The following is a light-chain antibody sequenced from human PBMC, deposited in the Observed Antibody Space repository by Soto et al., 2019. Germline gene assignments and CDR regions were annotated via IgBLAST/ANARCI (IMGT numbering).Light chain of an antibody. J-gene: IGKJ3*01. Sequence: DIQMTQSPSTLSASVGDRVTIACRARQSISSWLAWYQQKPGKAPKLLIYKASSLESGVPSRFSGSGSGTEFTLTISSLQPDDFATYYCQQYNSYAGVTFGPGTKVDIK. CDR3: QQYNSYAGVT. V-gene: IGKV1-5*03. CDR2: KAS. CDR1: QSISSW.